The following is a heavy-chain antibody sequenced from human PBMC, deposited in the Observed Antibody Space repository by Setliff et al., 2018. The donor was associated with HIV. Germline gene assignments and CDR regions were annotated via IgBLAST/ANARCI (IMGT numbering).Heavy chain of an antibody. CDR2: INGISVGAGST. J-gene: IGHJ4*02. CDR1: GFTFSTYG. Sequence: GGSLRLSCAASGFTFSTYGMNWVRQAPGKGLEWVALINGISVGAGSTYYADSVKGRFTISRDNSKNTLYLQMNSLRAEDTAVYYCAKCGGVTCYSASWYFDYWGQGTLVTVSS. CDR3: AKCGGVTCYSASWYFDY. V-gene: IGHV3-NL1*01. D-gene: IGHD2-15*01.